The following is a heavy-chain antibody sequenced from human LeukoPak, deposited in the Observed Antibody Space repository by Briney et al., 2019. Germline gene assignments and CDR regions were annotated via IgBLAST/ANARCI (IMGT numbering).Heavy chain of an antibody. CDR1: GGFISSYY. CDR2: IYYSGNT. J-gene: IGHJ4*02. Sequence: PSETLSLTCTVSGGFISSYYWSWIRQPPGKGLEWIGYIYYSGNTNYNPSLKSRVTISVDTSKNQFSLKLSSVTAADTAVYYCARDRLRFVYWGQGTLVTVSS. CDR3: ARDRLRFVY. V-gene: IGHV4-59*01.